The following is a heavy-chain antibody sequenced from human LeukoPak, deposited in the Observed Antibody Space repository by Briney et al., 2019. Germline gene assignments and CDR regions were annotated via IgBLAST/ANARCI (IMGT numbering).Heavy chain of an antibody. CDR3: ARSIGGLHLGELSS. J-gene: IGHJ5*02. D-gene: IGHD3-16*02. CDR1: GFTVSSNY. Sequence: GGSLRLSCAASGFTVSSNYMSWVRQAPGKGLEWVSIIYSGGITYYADSVKGRFTISRDISKNTLYLQMNSLRAEDTAVYYCARSIGGLHLGELSSWGQGTLVTVSS. V-gene: IGHV3-66*01. CDR2: IYSGGIT.